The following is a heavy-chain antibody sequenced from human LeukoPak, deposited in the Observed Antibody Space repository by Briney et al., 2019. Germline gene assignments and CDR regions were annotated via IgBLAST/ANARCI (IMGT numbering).Heavy chain of an antibody. V-gene: IGHV3-23*01. D-gene: IGHD3-10*01. Sequence: GGSLRLSCAASGFTFSSYGMSWVRQAPGKGLEWVSAISGSGGSTYYADSVKGRFTISRDNSKNTLYLQMNSLRAEDTAVYYCAKDLPIFGEFSPKNSNWFNPWGQGTLVTVSS. CDR2: ISGSGGST. CDR1: GFTFSSYG. J-gene: IGHJ5*02. CDR3: AKDLPIFGEFSPKNSNWFNP.